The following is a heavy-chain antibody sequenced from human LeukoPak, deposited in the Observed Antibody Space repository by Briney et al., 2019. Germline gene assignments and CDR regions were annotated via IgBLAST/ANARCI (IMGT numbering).Heavy chain of an antibody. CDR1: GYTFTSYG. V-gene: IGHV1-18*01. Sequence: ASVKVSCTASGYTFTSYGISWVRQAPGPGLEWMGWISAYNGNTNYAQKLQGRVTMTTDTSTSTAYMELRSLRSDDTAVYYCASFPNAAAGPDYYYYGMDVWGLGTTVTVSS. D-gene: IGHD6-13*01. CDR2: ISAYNGNT. CDR3: ASFPNAAAGPDYYYYGMDV. J-gene: IGHJ6*02.